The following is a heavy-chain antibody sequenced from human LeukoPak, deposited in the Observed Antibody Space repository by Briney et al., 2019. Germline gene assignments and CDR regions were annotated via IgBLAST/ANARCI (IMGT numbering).Heavy chain of an antibody. V-gene: IGHV4-39*01. Sequence: PSETLSLTCTVSGGSISSSSYYWGWIRQPPGKGLEWIGSIYYSGSTYYNPSLKSRVTISVDTSKNQFSLKLSSVTAADTAVYYCARREAVAGLPFDYWGQGTLVTVSS. CDR2: IYYSGST. CDR3: ARREAVAGLPFDY. CDR1: GGSISSSSYY. D-gene: IGHD6-19*01. J-gene: IGHJ4*02.